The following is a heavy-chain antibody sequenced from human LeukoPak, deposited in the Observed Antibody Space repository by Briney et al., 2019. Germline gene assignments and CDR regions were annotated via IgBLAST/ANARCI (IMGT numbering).Heavy chain of an antibody. D-gene: IGHD7-27*01. CDR2: ISGSGGST. Sequence: GGSLRLSCAASGFTFSSYAMSWVRQAPGKGLEWVSAISGSGGSTYYADSVRGRFTISRDNPKNTLYLQMNSLRAEDTAVYYCAKPPPGAADYYYYGMDVWGQGTTVTVSS. J-gene: IGHJ6*02. CDR1: GFTFSSYA. CDR3: AKPPPGAADYYYYGMDV. V-gene: IGHV3-23*01.